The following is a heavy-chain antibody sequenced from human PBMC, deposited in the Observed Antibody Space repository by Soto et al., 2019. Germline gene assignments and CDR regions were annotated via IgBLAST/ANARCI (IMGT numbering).Heavy chain of an antibody. J-gene: IGHJ4*02. CDR2: ISTSNGDT. Sequence: ASVKVSCKASGYSFSTYGISWVRQTPGQGLEWMAWISTSNGDTHYAQKVQDRVSMTTDRFTSTAYMELRSLRSDDTAIYYCARDSAAHGPVFDYWGQGTLVTVSS. D-gene: IGHD6-13*01. CDR3: ARDSAAHGPVFDY. V-gene: IGHV1-18*04. CDR1: GYSFSTYG.